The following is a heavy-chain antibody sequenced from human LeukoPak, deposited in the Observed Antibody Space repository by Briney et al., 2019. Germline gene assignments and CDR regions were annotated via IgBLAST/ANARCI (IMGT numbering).Heavy chain of an antibody. CDR3: ARDQQYAFDY. J-gene: IGHJ4*02. CDR2: IRTRTEGANNA. Sequence: GGSLSLYCATSGFTFTDFHMNWVRQAPGKGLEWVSNIRTRTEGANNAIYADSVKGRVTCSRDDAKNTLYLHMHSLRDDDTAVYYCARDQQYAFDYWGQGILVTVSS. CDR1: GFTFTDFH. V-gene: IGHV3-48*02. D-gene: IGHD2-8*01.